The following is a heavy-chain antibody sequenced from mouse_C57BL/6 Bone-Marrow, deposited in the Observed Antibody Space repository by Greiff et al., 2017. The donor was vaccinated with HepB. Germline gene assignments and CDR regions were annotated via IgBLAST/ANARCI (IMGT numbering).Heavy chain of an antibody. V-gene: IGHV6-6*01. J-gene: IGHJ1*03. D-gene: IGHD1-1*01. CDR3: RITTVVYFDV. CDR1: GFTFSDAW. CDR2: IRKKANNHAT. Sequence: DVKLVESGGGLVQPGGSMKLSCAASGFTFSDAWMDWVRQSPEKGLEWVAEIRKKANNHATYYAESVKGRFTISRDDSKSSVYLQMNSLRAEDTGIYYCRITTVVYFDVWGTGTTVTVSS.